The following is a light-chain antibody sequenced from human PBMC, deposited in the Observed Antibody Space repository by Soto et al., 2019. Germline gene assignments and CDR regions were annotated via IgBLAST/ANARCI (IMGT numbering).Light chain of an antibody. J-gene: IGLJ1*01. CDR1: SSDVGAYNY. CDR2: HVT. Sequence: QSVRTQPASVSGSLGQSITISCSGTSSDVGAYNYVSWYQQYPGKAPKLMIYHVTDRPSGVSNRFSGSKSGNTASLTISGLQAEDEADYYCCSYTTSNTFVFGTGTKVTVL. CDR3: CSYTTSNTFV. V-gene: IGLV2-14*01.